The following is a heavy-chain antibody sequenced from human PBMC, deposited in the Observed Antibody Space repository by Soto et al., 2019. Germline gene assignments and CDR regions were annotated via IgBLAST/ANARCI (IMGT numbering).Heavy chain of an antibody. J-gene: IGHJ6*02. V-gene: IGHV3-48*03. Sequence: GGSLRLSCAVSGFTFSSYEMNWVRQAPGKGLEWVSYIGTSGKTIYYADSVRGRFTISRDNAKNSLYLQLNSLRAEDTAVYFCARDPAIYSGKFDYGLDVWGRGTTVTVSS. D-gene: IGHD4-4*01. CDR1: GFTFSSYE. CDR2: IGTSGKTI. CDR3: ARDPAIYSGKFDYGLDV.